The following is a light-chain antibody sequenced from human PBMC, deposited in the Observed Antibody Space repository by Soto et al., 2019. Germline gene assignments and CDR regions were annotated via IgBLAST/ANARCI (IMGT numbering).Light chain of an antibody. J-gene: IGLJ2*01. CDR3: TSYASGSSHVV. CDR2: DVN. Sequence: QSALTQPASVSGSPGQSITLSCTGTSSDIGGYDYVSWYQRHPGKAPKLIIYDVNNRPSGVSNRFSCSKSGNTASLTISGLQAEEEADYYCTSYASGSSHVVFGGGTKVT. CDR1: SSDIGGYDY. V-gene: IGLV2-14*01.